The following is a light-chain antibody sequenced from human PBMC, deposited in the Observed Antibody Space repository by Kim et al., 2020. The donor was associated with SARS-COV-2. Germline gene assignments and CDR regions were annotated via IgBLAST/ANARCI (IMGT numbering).Light chain of an antibody. CDR2: EVS. CDR3: CSYAGSSTFVV. V-gene: IGLV2-23*02. CDR1: SSDVGSYNL. J-gene: IGLJ2*01. Sequence: QSITISCTGTSSDVGSYNLVSLYQQHPGKAPKLMIYEVSKRPSGVSNRFSGSKSGNTASLTISGLQAEDEADYYCCSYAGSSTFVVFGGGTQLTVL.